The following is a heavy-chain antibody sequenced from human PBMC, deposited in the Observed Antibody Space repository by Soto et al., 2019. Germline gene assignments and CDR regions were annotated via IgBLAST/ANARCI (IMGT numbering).Heavy chain of an antibody. CDR3: AISPGKYYDLWCGYYTHLGY. V-gene: IGHV1-46*03. D-gene: IGHD3-3*01. CDR2: INHSGGST. J-gene: IGHJ4*02. CDR1: GYTFTSYY. Sequence: QVPLVQSGAEVKKPGASVKVSCKASGYTFTSYYMHWVRQAPGQGLELMGIINHSGGSTSYAQKIQVGDTMTRDTSTSTVYMELSSLRSEDTAVYYCAISPGKYYDLWCGYYTHLGYWGQGTLVTVSS.